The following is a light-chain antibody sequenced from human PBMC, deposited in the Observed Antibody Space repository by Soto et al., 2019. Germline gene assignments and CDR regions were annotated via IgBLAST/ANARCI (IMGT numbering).Light chain of an antibody. J-gene: IGKJ1*01. CDR1: QSVSSN. CDR3: QQYDNWPWT. CDR2: GAS. Sequence: EIVLTQSPGTLSLSPGERATFSCRASQSVSSNYLAWYQQKPGQAPRLLIYGASTRATDIPARFSGSGSGAEFTLTISSLQSEDFAVYYCQQYDNWPWTFGQGTKVDIK. V-gene: IGKV3-15*01.